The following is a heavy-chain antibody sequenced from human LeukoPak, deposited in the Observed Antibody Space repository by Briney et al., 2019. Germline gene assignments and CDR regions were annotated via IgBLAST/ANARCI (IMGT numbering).Heavy chain of an antibody. CDR3: ARYPRPLMLRNVDVYDAFDI. CDR2: IYYSGST. V-gene: IGHV4-59*01. J-gene: IGHJ3*02. D-gene: IGHD3-16*01. CDR1: GGSISSYY. Sequence: SETLSLTCTVSGGSISSYYWSWIRQPPGKGLEWIGYIYYSGSTNYDPSLKSRVTISVDTSKNQFSLKLSSVTAADTAVYYCARYPRPLMLRNVDVYDAFDIWGQGTMVTVSS.